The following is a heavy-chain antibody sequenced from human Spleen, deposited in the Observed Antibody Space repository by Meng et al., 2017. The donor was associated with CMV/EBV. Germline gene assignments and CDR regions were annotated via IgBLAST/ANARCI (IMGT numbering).Heavy chain of an antibody. Sequence: FTGYHMHWVRPAPGEGLEWMGWIYPNTGDTNYAQNFQGRVTMTRDMSISTAYMEMIGLRSDDTALYYCARGPLYCSSTSCLSNWFGPWGQGTLVTVS. V-gene: IGHV1-2*02. D-gene: IGHD2-2*01. CDR3: ARGPLYCSSTSCLSNWFGP. J-gene: IGHJ5*02. CDR1: FTGYH. CDR2: IYPNTGDT.